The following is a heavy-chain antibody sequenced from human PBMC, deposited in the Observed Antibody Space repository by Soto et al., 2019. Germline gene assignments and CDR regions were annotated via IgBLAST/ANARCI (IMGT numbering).Heavy chain of an antibody. CDR2: IWYDGSTK. Sequence: QVQLVESGGGLVQPGRSLRLSCAAYGFTFSSYGMHWVRQAPGKGLEWVAVIWYDGSTKYYADSVTGRFTISRDISKNTLYLQMNRLRAEDTAVYYCARGIQQLVRPWPLDYWGHGTLVTVSS. D-gene: IGHD6-13*01. V-gene: IGHV3-33*01. CDR1: GFTFSSYG. CDR3: ARGIQQLVRPWPLDY. J-gene: IGHJ4*01.